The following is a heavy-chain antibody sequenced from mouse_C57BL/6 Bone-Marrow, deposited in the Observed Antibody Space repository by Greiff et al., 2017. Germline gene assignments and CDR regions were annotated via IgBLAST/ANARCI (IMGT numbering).Heavy chain of an antibody. CDR1: GYTFTSYW. Sequence: VQLQQPGAELVMPGASVKLSCKASGYTFTSYWMHWVKQRPGQGLEWIGEIDPSDSYTNYNQKFKGKSTLTVDKSSSTAYMQLRSLTSEDSAVYYCAREGITTVVAHFDYWGQGTTLTVSS. J-gene: IGHJ2*01. D-gene: IGHD1-1*01. CDR2: IDPSDSYT. V-gene: IGHV1-69*01. CDR3: AREGITTVVAHFDY.